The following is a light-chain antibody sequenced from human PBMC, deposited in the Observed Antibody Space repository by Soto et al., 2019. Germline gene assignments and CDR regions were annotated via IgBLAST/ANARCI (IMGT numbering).Light chain of an antibody. Sequence: QSALTQPASVSGSPGQSITISCTGTSSDVGGYNYVSWYQQYPGKAPKLMIYEVSNRPSGVSKRFSGSKSGNTASLTISGLQAEDEADYYCSSHTSSNTHVVFGGGTKLTVL. CDR3: SSHTSSNTHVV. V-gene: IGLV2-14*01. CDR2: EVS. J-gene: IGLJ2*01. CDR1: SSDVGGYNY.